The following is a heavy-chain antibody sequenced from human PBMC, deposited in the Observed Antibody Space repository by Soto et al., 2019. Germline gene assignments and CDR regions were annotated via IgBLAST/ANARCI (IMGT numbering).Heavy chain of an antibody. J-gene: IGHJ4*02. CDR1: GYTFTGYY. D-gene: IGHD2-2*01. V-gene: IGHV1-2*02. CDR2: INPHSGGT. Sequence: QVQLVQSGAEVKKPGASVKVSCKTSGYTFTGYYIYWVRQAPGQGLEWMGWINPHSGGTDSSQKLHGRVTMTRDTAISTAYMELSRLRSDDTAVYYCSGTSCSSTTCPTTYWGQGTLVTVSS. CDR3: SGTSCSSTTCPTTY.